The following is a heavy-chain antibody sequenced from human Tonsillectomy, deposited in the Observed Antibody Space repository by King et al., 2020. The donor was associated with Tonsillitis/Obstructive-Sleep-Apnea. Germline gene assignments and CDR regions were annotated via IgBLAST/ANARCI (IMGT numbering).Heavy chain of an antibody. V-gene: IGHV3-11*05. CDR3: ARSGGMTRTTNFDY. D-gene: IGHD1-14*01. J-gene: IGHJ4*02. Sequence: HVQLVESGGGLVKPGGSLRLSCAASGFSFSDYYMSCIRQAPGKGLEWVSDISSTIFYTNYADSVKGRFTISRDNAKNSLHLQMNSLRAEDTAVYYCARSGGMTRTTNFDYWGQGTLVTVSS. CDR1: GFSFSDYY. CDR2: ISSTIFYT.